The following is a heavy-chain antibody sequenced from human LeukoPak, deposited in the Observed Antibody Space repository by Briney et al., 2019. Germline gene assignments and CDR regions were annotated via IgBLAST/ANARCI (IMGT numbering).Heavy chain of an antibody. J-gene: IGHJ3*02. D-gene: IGHD4-17*01. CDR2: IYHSGST. CDR3: ARLHDYGDYRGAFDI. Sequence: PSETLSLTCTVSGGSISSYYWSWIRQPPGKRLEWIGYIYHSGSTNYNSSLKSRVTISVDTSKNQFSLNLTSVTAADTAVYYCARLHDYGDYRGAFDIWGQGTMVTVSS. V-gene: IGHV4-59*01. CDR1: GGSISSYY.